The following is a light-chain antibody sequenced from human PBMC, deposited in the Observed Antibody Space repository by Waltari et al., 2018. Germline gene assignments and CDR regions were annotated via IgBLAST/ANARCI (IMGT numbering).Light chain of an antibody. CDR1: SSDVGGYNL. Sequence: QSALTQPAPVSGSPGQSITISCTGTSSDVGGYNLVSWYQQHPGKAPKLIIYEGNKWPAGVSHRVSGSKSGNTASLTISGLQAEDEADYYCCSFAGSTTWVFGGGTTLTVL. V-gene: IGLV2-23*01. J-gene: IGLJ3*02. CDR3: CSFAGSTTWV. CDR2: EGN.